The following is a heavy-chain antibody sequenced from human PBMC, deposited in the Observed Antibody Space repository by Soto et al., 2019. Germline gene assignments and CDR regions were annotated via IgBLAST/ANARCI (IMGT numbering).Heavy chain of an antibody. CDR2: IYYSGVT. Sequence: NPXGSLSLLCTVSGGSMSSGYYYWNWIRQPPGKVLEWIGYIYYSGVTYYNPSLKSRVSISVDTSKNQFSLKLSSVTAADTAVYYCAREPYDYDRSGYYDDWGQGTLVTVSS. J-gene: IGHJ4*02. D-gene: IGHD3-22*01. CDR1: GGSMSSGYYY. V-gene: IGHV4-30-4*01. CDR3: AREPYDYDRSGYYDD.